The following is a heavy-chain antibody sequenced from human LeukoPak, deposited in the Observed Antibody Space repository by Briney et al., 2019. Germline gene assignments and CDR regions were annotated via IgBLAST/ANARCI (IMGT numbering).Heavy chain of an antibody. V-gene: IGHV3-21*01. CDR3: ARYFSLDIVAYMDV. CDR2: ISSSSSYI. Sequence: GGSLRLSCAASGFTFSSYSMNWVRQAPGKGLEWVSSISSSSSYIYYADSVKGRFTISRDNAKNSLYLQMNSLRAEDTTVYYCARYFSLDIVAYMDVWGKGTTVTVSS. CDR1: GFTFSSYS. J-gene: IGHJ6*04. D-gene: IGHD5-12*01.